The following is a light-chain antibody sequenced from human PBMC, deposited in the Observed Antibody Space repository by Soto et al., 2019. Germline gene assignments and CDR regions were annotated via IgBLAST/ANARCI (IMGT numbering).Light chain of an antibody. CDR2: AAS. V-gene: IGKV1-39*01. J-gene: IGKJ2*01. CDR3: QKSSSIPYT. CDR1: QTISTY. Sequence: DIQMTQSPSSLSASVGDRVTITCRASQTISTYLNWYQQNPGKAPKLLIDAASNLQNGVPSRFSGIGSGTDFTLTISSLQPEDFATYYFQKSSSIPYTFGQGTKLEIK.